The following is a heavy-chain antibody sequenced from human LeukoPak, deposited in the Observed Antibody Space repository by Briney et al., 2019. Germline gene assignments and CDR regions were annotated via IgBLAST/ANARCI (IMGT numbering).Heavy chain of an antibody. D-gene: IGHD6-13*01. Sequence: ASVKVSCKASGYTFTNYGISWVRQAPGQGLEWMGWISGYNANTNYAQKFQGRVTMTTDTSTNTAYMELRSLRSDDTAVYYCARSYSSIWYSYYYYMDVWGKGTTVTVSS. J-gene: IGHJ6*03. CDR3: ARSYSSIWYSYYYYMDV. CDR1: GYTFTNYG. V-gene: IGHV1-18*01. CDR2: ISGYNANT.